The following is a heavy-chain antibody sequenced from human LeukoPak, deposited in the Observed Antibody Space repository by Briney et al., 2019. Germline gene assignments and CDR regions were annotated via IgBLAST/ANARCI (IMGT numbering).Heavy chain of an antibody. D-gene: IGHD2-2*01. V-gene: IGHV1-69*04. CDR1: GGTFSSYA. CDR2: IIPIFGIA. Sequence: SVKVSCKASGGTFSSYAISWVRQAPGQGLEWMGRIIPIFGIANYAQKFQGRVTITADKSTSTAYMELSSLRSEDTAVYYCARDRYYSSTSCQLNGWFDPWGQGTLVTVSS. J-gene: IGHJ5*02. CDR3: ARDRYYSSTSCQLNGWFDP.